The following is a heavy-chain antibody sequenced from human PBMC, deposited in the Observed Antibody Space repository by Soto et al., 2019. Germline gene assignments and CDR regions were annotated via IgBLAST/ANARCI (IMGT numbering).Heavy chain of an antibody. CDR3: ARGAAWTDEAFDI. D-gene: IGHD5-12*01. CDR2: IWYDGNNK. V-gene: IGHV3-33*01. J-gene: IGHJ3*02. Sequence: QVHLVESGGGVVQPGGSLRLSCAASGFTVSNYGMHWVRQAPGKGLEWVAVIWYDGNNKSYRDSVKGRFTISRDNSKNTVHLQMSSLRGEDTAVYYCARGAAWTDEAFDIWCQGTMVTVSS. CDR1: GFTVSNYG.